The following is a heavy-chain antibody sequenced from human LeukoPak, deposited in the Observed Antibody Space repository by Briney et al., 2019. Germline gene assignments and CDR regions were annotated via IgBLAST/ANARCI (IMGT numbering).Heavy chain of an antibody. Sequence: PSETLSLTCTVSGYSISSGYYWGWIRQPPGKGLEWIGSIYHSGSTYYNPSLKSRVTISVDTSKNQFSLKLSSVTAADTAVYYCASPVGAIAYWGQGTLVTVSS. CDR3: ASPVGAIAY. CDR2: IYHSGST. CDR1: GYSISSGYY. J-gene: IGHJ4*02. D-gene: IGHD1-26*01. V-gene: IGHV4-38-2*02.